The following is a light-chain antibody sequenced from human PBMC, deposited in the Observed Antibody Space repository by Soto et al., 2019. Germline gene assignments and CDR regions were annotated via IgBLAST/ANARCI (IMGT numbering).Light chain of an antibody. CDR3: YSYAGSNNLV. CDR2: EVS. V-gene: IGLV2-8*01. CDR1: SSDVGGYNY. J-gene: IGLJ2*01. Sequence: QSVLTQPPSASGSPGQSVTIPCTGTSSDVGGYNYVSWYQQHPGKAPKLMIYEVSKRPSGVPDRFSGSKSGNTASLTVSGLQAEDGADYYCYSYAGSNNLVFGGGTKLTVL.